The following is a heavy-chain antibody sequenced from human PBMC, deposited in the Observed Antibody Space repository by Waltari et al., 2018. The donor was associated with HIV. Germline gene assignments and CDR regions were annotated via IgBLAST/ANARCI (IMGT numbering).Heavy chain of an antibody. CDR3: ARVTTVTGDSYFYYGMDV. Sequence: QVQLVQSGAEVRKPGASVKVSCQASGYTFTGYYFHLVRQAPGQGLEWMGRINPNSGGTNYAQKFQARVTMTRDTSIVAAYMELSSLRPNDTAVYYCARVTTVTGDSYFYYGMDVWGQGTTVTVSS. CDR1: GYTFTGYY. J-gene: IGHJ6*02. V-gene: IGHV1-2*06. D-gene: IGHD4-17*01. CDR2: INPNSGGT.